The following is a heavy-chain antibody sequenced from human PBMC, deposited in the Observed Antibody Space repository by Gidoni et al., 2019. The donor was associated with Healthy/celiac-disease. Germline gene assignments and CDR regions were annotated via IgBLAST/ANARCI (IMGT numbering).Heavy chain of an antibody. CDR1: GFTFSSYG. J-gene: IGHJ3*02. CDR2: ISSSSSTI. D-gene: IGHD3-3*01. CDR3: ARDHFGVVNSDAFDI. V-gene: IGHV3-48*02. Sequence: EVQLVESGGGLVQPGGSLRLSCEASGFTFSSYGMNWVRQAPGKGLEWVSYISSSSSTIYYADSVKGRFTISRDNAKNSLYLQMNSLRDEDTAVYYCARDHFGVVNSDAFDIWGQGTMVTVSS.